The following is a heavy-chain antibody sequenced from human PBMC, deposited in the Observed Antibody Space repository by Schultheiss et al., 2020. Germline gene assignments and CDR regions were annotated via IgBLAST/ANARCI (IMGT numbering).Heavy chain of an antibody. CDR2: IYYSGST. CDR3: AMSPYSSGWYDWYFDL. J-gene: IGHJ2*01. D-gene: IGHD6-19*01. Sequence: SETLALTCTVSGGSISSSSYYWGWIRQPPGKGLEWIGSIYYSGSTYYNPSLKSRVTISVDTSKNQFSLKLSSVTAADTAVYYCAMSPYSSGWYDWYFDLWGRGTLVTVSS. CDR1: GGSISSSSYY. V-gene: IGHV4-39*07.